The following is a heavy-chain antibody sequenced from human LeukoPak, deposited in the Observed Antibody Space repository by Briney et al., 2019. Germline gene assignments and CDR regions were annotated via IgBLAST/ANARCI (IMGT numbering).Heavy chain of an antibody. D-gene: IGHD3-22*01. CDR1: GFTFSSYW. Sequence: GGSLRLSCVASGFTFSSYWMTWVRQAPGKGLEWVANIKQDGSEKYYVDSVKGRFTISRDNAKNSLSLQMNSLRAEDTAVYYCARRYYDSSGYPKFYYYYYMDVWGKGTTVTVSS. J-gene: IGHJ6*03. V-gene: IGHV3-7*01. CDR2: IKQDGSEK. CDR3: ARRYYDSSGYPKFYYYYYMDV.